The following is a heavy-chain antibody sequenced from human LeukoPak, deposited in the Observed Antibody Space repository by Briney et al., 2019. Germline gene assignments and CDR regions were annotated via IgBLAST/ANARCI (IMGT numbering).Heavy chain of an antibody. Sequence: PGGSLRLSCAASGFTFSSYSMNWVRQAPGKGLVWVSRINSEGSSTTYADSVKGRFTISRDNAKNILYLQMNGLRAEDTAVYHCARDPAPQGWFDSWGQGTLVTVSS. CDR2: INSEGSST. CDR1: GFTFSSYS. V-gene: IGHV3-74*01. CDR3: ARDPAPQGWFDS. J-gene: IGHJ5*01.